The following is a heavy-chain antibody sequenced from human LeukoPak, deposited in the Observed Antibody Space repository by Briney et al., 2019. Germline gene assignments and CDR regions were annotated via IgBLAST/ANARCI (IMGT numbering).Heavy chain of an antibody. CDR1: GFTFDDYA. CDR2: ISWNSGSI. V-gene: IGHV3-9*01. J-gene: IGHJ4*02. D-gene: IGHD3-22*01. CDR3: AKDMFPYYYDSSGYFDY. Sequence: GRSLRLSCAASGFTFDDYAMHWVRQAPGKGLEWVSGISWNSGSIGYADSVKGRFTISRDNAKNSLYLQMNSLRAEDTALYYCAKDMFPYYYDSSGYFDYWGRGTLVTVSS.